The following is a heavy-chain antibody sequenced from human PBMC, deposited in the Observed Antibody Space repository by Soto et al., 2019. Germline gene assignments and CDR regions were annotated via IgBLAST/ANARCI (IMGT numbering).Heavy chain of an antibody. CDR1: GYTFTNYY. J-gene: IGHJ4*02. CDR3: ARDPGYYDSSGYYPYFDY. V-gene: IGHV1-46*01. CDR2: INPSGGSS. D-gene: IGHD3-22*01. Sequence: ASVKVSCKASGYTFTNYYIHWVRQAPGQGLEWMGAINPSGGSSTYAQKFQGRVTITADESTSTAYMELSSLRSEDTAVYYCARDPGYYDSSGYYPYFDYWGQGTLVTVSS.